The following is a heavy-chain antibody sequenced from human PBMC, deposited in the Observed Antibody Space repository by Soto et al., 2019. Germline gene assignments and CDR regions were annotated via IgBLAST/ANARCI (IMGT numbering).Heavy chain of an antibody. Sequence: SETLSLTCTVSGSSVSSGSYYWSWIRQPPGKGLKWIGYIYYSGSTNYNPSLKSRVTISVDTSKNQFSLKLTSVTAADTAVYYCARDKITGRFDDWGQGTLVPVSS. D-gene: IGHD2-8*02. J-gene: IGHJ4*02. V-gene: IGHV4-61*01. CDR1: GSSVSSGSYY. CDR3: ARDKITGRFDD. CDR2: IYYSGST.